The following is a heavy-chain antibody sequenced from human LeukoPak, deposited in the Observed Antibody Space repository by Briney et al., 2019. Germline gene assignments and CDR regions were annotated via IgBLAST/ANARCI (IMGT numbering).Heavy chain of an antibody. CDR2: IYYSGST. J-gene: IGHJ3*02. Sequence: SETLSLTCTVSGGSISSYYWGWIRQPPGKGLEWIGYIYYSGSTNYNPSLKSRVTISVDTSKNQFSLKLSSVTAADTAVYYCARVSILTGYTPDAFDIWGQGTMVTVSS. CDR3: ARVSILTGYTPDAFDI. CDR1: GGSISSYY. V-gene: IGHV4-59*01. D-gene: IGHD3-9*01.